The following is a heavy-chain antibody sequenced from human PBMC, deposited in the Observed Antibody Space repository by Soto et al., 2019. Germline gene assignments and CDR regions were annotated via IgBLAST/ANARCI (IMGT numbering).Heavy chain of an antibody. CDR3: ARDGDITMVRGVIITETNYYYYYGMDV. V-gene: IGHV3-48*02. Sequence: GGSLRLSCAASGFTFSSYSMNWVRQAPGKGLEWVSYISSSSSTIYYADSVKGRFTISRDNAKNSLYLQMNSLRDEDTAVYYCARDGDITMVRGVIITETNYYYYYGMDVWGQGTTVTVSS. J-gene: IGHJ6*02. CDR2: ISSSSSTI. D-gene: IGHD3-10*01. CDR1: GFTFSSYS.